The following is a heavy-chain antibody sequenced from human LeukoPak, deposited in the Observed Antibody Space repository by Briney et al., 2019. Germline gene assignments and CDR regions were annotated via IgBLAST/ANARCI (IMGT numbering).Heavy chain of an antibody. Sequence: SVKVSCKASGGTFSSYAISWVRQAPGQGLEWMGRTIPILGIANYAQKFQGRVTITADKSTSTAYMELSSLRSEDTAVYYCASGDPTPFDYWGQGTLVTVSS. V-gene: IGHV1-69*04. J-gene: IGHJ4*02. D-gene: IGHD4-23*01. CDR3: ASGDPTPFDY. CDR1: GGTFSSYA. CDR2: TIPILGIA.